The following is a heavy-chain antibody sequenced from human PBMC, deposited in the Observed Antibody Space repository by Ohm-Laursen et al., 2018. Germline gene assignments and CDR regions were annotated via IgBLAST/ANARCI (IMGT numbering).Heavy chain of an antibody. V-gene: IGHV4-4*07. CDR2: MSTSGSTTHST. J-gene: IGHJ4*02. D-gene: IGHD4-17*01. CDR3: ARLDSGDDY. CDR1: GGSISSFY. Sequence: SETLSLTCTVTGGSISSFYWSWIWQPAGRGLEWIGRMSTSGSTTHSTTYNPSLNSRLTLSLDTSKNQFSLILTSVTAADTAVYYCARLDSGDDYWGQGTLVSVSS.